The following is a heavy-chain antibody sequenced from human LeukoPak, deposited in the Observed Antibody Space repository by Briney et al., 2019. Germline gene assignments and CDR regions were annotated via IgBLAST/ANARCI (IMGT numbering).Heavy chain of an antibody. CDR2: IYYSGST. J-gene: IGHJ4*02. CDR1: GGSISSYY. V-gene: IGHV4-59*01. D-gene: IGHD3-22*01. CDR3: AKDQTDKMGYYYDSSGYSTNIDY. Sequence: SETLSLTCTGSGGSISSYYWSWVRQPPGKGLEWIGYIYYSGSTNYNPSLKSRVTISVDTSKNQFSLKLSSVTAADTAVYYCAKDQTDKMGYYYDSSGYSTNIDYWGQGTLVTVSS.